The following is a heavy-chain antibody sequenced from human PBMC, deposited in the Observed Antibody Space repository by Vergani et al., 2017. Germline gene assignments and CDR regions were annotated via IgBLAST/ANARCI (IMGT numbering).Heavy chain of an antibody. D-gene: IGHD3-10*01. Sequence: EVQLLESGGGLVQPGGSLRLSCAASGFTFSSYAMSWVRQAPGKGLEWVSAISGSGGSTYYADSVKGRFTISRDNAKNSLYLQMNSLRAEDTALYYCASLYGSGSYYNYYSGMDVWGQGTTVTVSS. CDR2: ISGSGGST. CDR1: GFTFSSYA. CDR3: ASLYGSGSYYNYYSGMDV. J-gene: IGHJ6*02. V-gene: IGHV3-23*01.